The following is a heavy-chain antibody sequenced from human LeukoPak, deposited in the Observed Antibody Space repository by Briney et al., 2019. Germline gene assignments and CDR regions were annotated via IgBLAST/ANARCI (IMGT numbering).Heavy chain of an antibody. V-gene: IGHV1-2*06. CDR2: VNPNSGGT. Sequence: EASVKVSCKASGYSFTDYYMHWVRRAPGQGLEWMGRVNPNSGGTISAQDFQGRVTMTRDTSINTAYMELYSLRSDDTAVYYCARGADYGGNQRDGYWGQGTLVTVSS. CDR1: GYSFTDYY. J-gene: IGHJ4*02. CDR3: ARGADYGGNQRDGY. D-gene: IGHD4-23*01.